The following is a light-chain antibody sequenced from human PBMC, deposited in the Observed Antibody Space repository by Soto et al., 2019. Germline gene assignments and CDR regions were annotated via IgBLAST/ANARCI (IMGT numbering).Light chain of an antibody. CDR1: QFVSSTY. CDR3: QKYGISPFN. J-gene: IGKJ4*01. Sequence: VVTHSPVTLSLSPLSIVTLSFRASQFVSSTYLAWYQQRPGQAPRLLIYGASSRATGIPDRFSGGGSETVFTLTISRLESEDSAVYYCQKYGISPFNFGGGTKVDIK. CDR2: GAS. V-gene: IGKV3-20*01.